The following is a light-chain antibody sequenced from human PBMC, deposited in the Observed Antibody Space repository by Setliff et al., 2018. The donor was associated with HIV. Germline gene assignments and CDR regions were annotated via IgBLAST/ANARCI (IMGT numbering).Light chain of an antibody. CDR3: QSYDSSLSGSYV. CDR2: GNV. CDR1: SSNIGAGYD. V-gene: IGLV1-40*01. J-gene: IGLJ1*01. Sequence: QSVLTRPPSVSGAPGQRVTISCTGSSSNIGAGYDVHWYQQLPGTAPKLLIYGNVNRPSGVPDRFSGSKSGTSASLAITGLQADDEADYYCQSYDSSLSGSYVFGTGTKATVL.